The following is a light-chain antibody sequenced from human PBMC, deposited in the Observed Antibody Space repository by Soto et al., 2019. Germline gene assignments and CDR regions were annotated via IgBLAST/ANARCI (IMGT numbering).Light chain of an antibody. CDR1: DNDVGRYDY. J-gene: IGLJ2*01. CDR2: EVT. Sequence: QSALTQPPSASGSPGMSVTLSCSGTDNDVGRYDYVSWYQQHPGKAPKLMIYEVTKRPSGVPDRFSASKSGTTASLTVSGLQDEDEADYYCASHVGGNSVTFGGGTKLTVL. V-gene: IGLV2-8*01. CDR3: ASHVGGNSVT.